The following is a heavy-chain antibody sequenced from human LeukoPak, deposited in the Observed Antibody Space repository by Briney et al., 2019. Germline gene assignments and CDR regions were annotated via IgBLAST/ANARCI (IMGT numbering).Heavy chain of an antibody. V-gene: IGHV4-38-2*02. J-gene: IGHJ4*02. Sequence: PQTLSPTCALSTYSTTMVYYGGCIRQPPGKGLEWIGSVYHTGSTYYNPSLQSRVTIPVDPPTNQFSLTLSSVPVAATAVNFCSRDQWRGNSGSYYKDYWGQGTLVTVSS. D-gene: IGHD1-26*01. CDR3: SRDQWRGNSGSYYKDY. CDR2: VYHTGST. CDR1: TYSTTMVYY.